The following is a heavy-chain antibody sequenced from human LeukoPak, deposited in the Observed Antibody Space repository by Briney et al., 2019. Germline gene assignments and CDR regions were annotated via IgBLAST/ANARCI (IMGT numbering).Heavy chain of an antibody. CDR1: GFTFSSYD. CDR2: IGTAGDT. D-gene: IGHD3-16*02. CDR3: ARNRPPLYGAYYYYYMDV. Sequence: PGGSLRLSCAASGFTFSSYDMHWVRQATGKGLEWVSAIGTAGDTYYPGSVKGRFTISRENAKNSLYLQMNSLRAGDTAVYYCARNRPPLYGAYYYYYMDVWGKGTTVTISS. V-gene: IGHV3-13*01. J-gene: IGHJ6*03.